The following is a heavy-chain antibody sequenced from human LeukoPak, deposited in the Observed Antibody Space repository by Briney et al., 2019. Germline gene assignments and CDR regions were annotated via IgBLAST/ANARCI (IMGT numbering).Heavy chain of an antibody. CDR3: ASSWYETNNWFDP. V-gene: IGHV3-7*01. Sequence: GGSLRLSCAVSGFTFSNYWMSWVRQAPGKGLEWVASIKQDGSEKYYVDSVKGRFIISRDNAKNSLYLQMHSLRAEDTSVYYCASSWYETNNWFDPWGQGTLVTVSS. CDR1: GFTFSNYW. CDR2: IKQDGSEK. D-gene: IGHD5-12*01. J-gene: IGHJ5*02.